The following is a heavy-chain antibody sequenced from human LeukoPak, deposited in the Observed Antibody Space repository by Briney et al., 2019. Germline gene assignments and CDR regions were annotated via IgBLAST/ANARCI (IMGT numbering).Heavy chain of an antibody. CDR3: ARVIYQLVFDY. J-gene: IGHJ4*02. V-gene: IGHV3-53*04. CDR1: GLTVSSNY. CDR2: I. D-gene: IGHD2-2*01. Sequence: GGSLRLSCAASGLTVSSNYMSWVRQAPGRGLEWVSVIKGRSTISRHNSNNTLYLQMNSLRPEDTAVYYCARVIYQLVFDYWGQGTLVSVSS.